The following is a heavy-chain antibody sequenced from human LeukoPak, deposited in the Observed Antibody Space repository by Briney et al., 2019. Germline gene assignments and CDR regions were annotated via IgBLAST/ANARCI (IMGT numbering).Heavy chain of an antibody. CDR1: GGSFSGYY. CDR3: ARVKRGYSYALITYFDY. Sequence: PSETLSLTCAVYGGSFSGYYRSWIRHPPGKGLEWIGEINHSGSTNYNPSLKSRVTISVDTSKNQFSLKLSSVTAADTAVFYCARVKRGYSYALITYFDYWGQGTLVTVSS. CDR2: INHSGST. D-gene: IGHD5-18*01. J-gene: IGHJ4*02. V-gene: IGHV4-34*01.